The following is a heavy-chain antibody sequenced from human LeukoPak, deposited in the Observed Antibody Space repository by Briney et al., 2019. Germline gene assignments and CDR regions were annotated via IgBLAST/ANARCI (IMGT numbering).Heavy chain of an antibody. J-gene: IGHJ5*02. CDR1: GYTFTNYD. CDR2: MNPNSGNT. Sequence: APVKVSCKASGYTFTNYDINWVRQATGQGLEWMGWMNPNSGNTGYAQKFQGRVTMTRNTSISTAYMELSSLRSEDTALYYCARDIAGATKGGWFDTWGQGTPVTVFS. CDR3: ARDIAGATKGGWFDT. D-gene: IGHD1-26*01. V-gene: IGHV1-8*01.